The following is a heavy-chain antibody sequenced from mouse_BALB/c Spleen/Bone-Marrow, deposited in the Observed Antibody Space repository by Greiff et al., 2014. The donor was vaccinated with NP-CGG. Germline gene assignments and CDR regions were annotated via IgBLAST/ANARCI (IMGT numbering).Heavy chain of an antibody. Sequence: QVQLQQSGPGLVAPSQSLSITCTVSGFSLTDYGVSWICQPPGKGLEWLGVIWGGGITYYNSTLKSRLSISKDNSKSQVFLKMNSLQTDDTAMYYCAKHDTTVVLDYWGQGTTLTVSS. V-gene: IGHV2-6-5*01. CDR3: AKHDTTVVLDY. CDR2: IWGGGIT. CDR1: GFSLTDYG. D-gene: IGHD1-1*01. J-gene: IGHJ2*01.